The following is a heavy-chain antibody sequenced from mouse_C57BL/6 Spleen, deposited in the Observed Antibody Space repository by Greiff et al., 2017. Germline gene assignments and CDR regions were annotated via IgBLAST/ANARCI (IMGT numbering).Heavy chain of an antibody. Sequence: VQLQQSGAELVRPGASVTLSCKASGYTFTDYEMHWVKQTPVHGLEWIGAIDPETGGTAYNQKFKGKAILTADKSSSTAYMELRSLTSEDSAVYYCTRQGHYYGSSLWFAYWGQGTLVTVSA. CDR2: IDPETGGT. CDR1: GYTFTDYE. D-gene: IGHD1-1*01. J-gene: IGHJ3*01. V-gene: IGHV1-15*01. CDR3: TRQGHYYGSSLWFAY.